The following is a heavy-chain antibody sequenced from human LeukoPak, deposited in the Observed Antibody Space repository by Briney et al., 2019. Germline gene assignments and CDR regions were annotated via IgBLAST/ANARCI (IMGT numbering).Heavy chain of an antibody. J-gene: IGHJ5*02. Sequence: PSETLSLTCTVSGYSISSGYCWGWIRQPPGKGLERIGSIYHSGSTYYNPSLKSRVTISVDTSKNQFSLKLSSVTAADTAVYYCARDYIVVVPAAPAGDGYGGKRQSENWFDPWGQGTLVTVSS. CDR2: IYHSGST. CDR1: GYSISSGYC. V-gene: IGHV4-38-2*02. CDR3: ARDYIVVVPAAPAGDGYGGKRQSENWFDP. D-gene: IGHD2-2*01.